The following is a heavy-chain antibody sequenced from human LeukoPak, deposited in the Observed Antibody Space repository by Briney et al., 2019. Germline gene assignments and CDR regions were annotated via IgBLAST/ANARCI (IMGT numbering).Heavy chain of an antibody. J-gene: IGHJ4*02. Sequence: ASVKVSCKASGYTFTSHYMHWVRQAPGQGLEWMGIINPSGGSTSYAQKFQGRVTMTRDMSTSTVYMELSSLRSEDTAVYYCARPLRYSDFDSQLDYWGQGTLVTVSS. CDR1: GYTFTSHY. CDR2: INPSGGST. V-gene: IGHV1-46*01. D-gene: IGHD3-9*01. CDR3: ARPLRYSDFDSQLDY.